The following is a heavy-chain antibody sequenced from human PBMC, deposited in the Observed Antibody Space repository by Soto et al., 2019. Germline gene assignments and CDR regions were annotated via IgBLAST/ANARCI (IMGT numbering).Heavy chain of an antibody. V-gene: IGHV3-30*18. CDR3: AKAPYSGYEIDY. D-gene: IGHD5-12*01. J-gene: IGHJ4*02. CDR1: GFTFSSYG. CDR2: ISYDGSNK. Sequence: QVQLVESGGGVVQPGRSLRLSCAASGFTFSSYGMHWVRQAPGKGLEWVAVISYDGSNKYYADSVKGRFTISRDNSKNTLYLQMNSLRAEDTAVYYCAKAPYSGYEIDYWGQGTPVTVSS.